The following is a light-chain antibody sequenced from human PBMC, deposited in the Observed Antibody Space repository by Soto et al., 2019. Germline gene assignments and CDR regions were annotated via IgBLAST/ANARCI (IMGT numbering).Light chain of an antibody. Sequence: EIVLTQSPGTLSLSPGERATLSCRASQSVSSSYLAWYQQKPGQAPRLLIYGASSRATGIPDRFSGSGSGTEFTLTISRLEPEDCAVYYCQQYGSSPPWTFGQGTKVEIK. CDR3: QQYGSSPPWT. V-gene: IGKV3-20*01. CDR2: GAS. J-gene: IGKJ1*01. CDR1: QSVSSSY.